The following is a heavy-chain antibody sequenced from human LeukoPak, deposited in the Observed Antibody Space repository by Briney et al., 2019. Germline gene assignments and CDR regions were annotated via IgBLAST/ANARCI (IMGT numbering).Heavy chain of an antibody. V-gene: IGHV3-7*01. J-gene: IGHJ4*02. CDR3: ARGGAARPDF. CDR1: GGSFSGYY. Sequence: HPAETLSLTCAVYGGSFSGYYWSWIRQPPGKGLEWVAKIKADGGEKDHVASVKGRFTISRDNAKNSLYLQMNSLRVEDTAVYYCARGGAARPDFWGQGTLVTVSS. D-gene: IGHD6-6*01. CDR2: IKADGGEK.